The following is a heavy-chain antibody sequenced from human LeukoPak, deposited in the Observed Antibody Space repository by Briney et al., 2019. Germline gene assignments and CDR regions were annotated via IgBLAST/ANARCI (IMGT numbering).Heavy chain of an antibody. CDR1: GFTFDDYA. V-gene: IGHV3-9*01. CDR2: ISWNSGSI. J-gene: IGHJ4*02. D-gene: IGHD4-23*01. CDR3: AKDIRAGGNRDSWYYFDY. Sequence: GRSLRLSCAASGFTFDDYAMHWVRQAPGKGLEWVSGISWNSGSIGYADSVKGRFTISRDNAKNSLYLQMNSLRAEDTALYYCAKDIRAGGNRDSWYYFDYWGQGTLVTVSS.